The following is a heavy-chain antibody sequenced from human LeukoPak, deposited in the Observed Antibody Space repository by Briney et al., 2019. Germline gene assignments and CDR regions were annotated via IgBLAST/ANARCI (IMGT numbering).Heavy chain of an antibody. Sequence: GGSLRLSCTASGFTFSDYWISWVRQAPGKGLEWVANINQDGSERRYVDSLKGRFTISRDNARNSLYLQMNSLRAEDTAVYYFAVYLYYLHGRVYYASDLWGQGTLVTVSS. D-gene: IGHD3-22*01. CDR3: AVYLYYLHGRVYYASDL. V-gene: IGHV3-7*01. CDR1: GFTFSDYW. J-gene: IGHJ5*02. CDR2: INQDGSER.